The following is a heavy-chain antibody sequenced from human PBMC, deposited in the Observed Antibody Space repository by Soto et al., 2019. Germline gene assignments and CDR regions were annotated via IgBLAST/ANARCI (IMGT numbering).Heavy chain of an antibody. CDR2: INPNTGGT. Sequence: QIQLVQSGAEVKKPGASVKVSCRASGYTFTGDYMHWVRQAPGQGLEWVGWINPNTGGTDYAQKFQGRVTMTRDTSIITAYMELSRLTSDDTATYFCARDPIGGGTPYYLDFWGQGTLVTVSS. CDR3: ARDPIGGGTPYYLDF. V-gene: IGHV1-2*02. CDR1: GYTFTGDY. J-gene: IGHJ4*02. D-gene: IGHD3-10*01.